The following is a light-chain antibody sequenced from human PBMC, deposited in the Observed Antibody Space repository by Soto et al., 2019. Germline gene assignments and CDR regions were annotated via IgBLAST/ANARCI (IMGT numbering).Light chain of an antibody. CDR2: GAS. Sequence: EIVLTQSPGTLSLSPGERSTLSCRASQSVTNNYVAWYQQSPGQVPRLLIYGASTRANGIPARFSASGSGIEYTLTISSLQSEDFAVYYCQQYNSWPRTFGQGTKVDIK. CDR3: QQYNSWPRT. V-gene: IGKV3-15*01. J-gene: IGKJ1*01. CDR1: QSVTNN.